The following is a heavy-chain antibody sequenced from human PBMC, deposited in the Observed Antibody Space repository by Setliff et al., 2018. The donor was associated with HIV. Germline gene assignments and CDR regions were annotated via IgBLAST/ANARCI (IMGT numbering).Heavy chain of an antibody. V-gene: IGHV4-4*07. CDR3: ARHSFPFGGKGVDY. CDR2: IAASGDP. J-gene: IGHJ4*02. CDR1: GNSSVTNYF. D-gene: IGHD2-15*01. Sequence: SETLSLTCTILGNSSVTNYFWGWIRAPADKGLEWIGHIAASGDPNYNTSLKSRLSMSVHTSKNQISLSLTSVSAADTAVYYCARHSFPFGGKGVDYWGQGTLVTVSS.